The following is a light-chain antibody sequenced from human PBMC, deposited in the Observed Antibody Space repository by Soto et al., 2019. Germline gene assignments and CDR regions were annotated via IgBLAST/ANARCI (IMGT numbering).Light chain of an antibody. CDR3: SSYTSSTTLDV. V-gene: IGLV2-14*01. J-gene: IGLJ1*01. CDR1: SSDVGGYTY. CDR2: EVN. Sequence: QSALTQPASVSGSPRQSITISCTGASSDVGGYTYVSWYQQHPGKAPKLMIYEVNNRPSGVSTRFSGSKSGNTASLTISGLQAEDEADYYCSSYTSSTTLDVFGTGTKVTVL.